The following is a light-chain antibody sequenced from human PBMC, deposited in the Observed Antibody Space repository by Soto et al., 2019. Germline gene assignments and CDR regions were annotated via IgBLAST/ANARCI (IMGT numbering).Light chain of an antibody. V-gene: IGLV2-14*01. J-gene: IGLJ1*01. CDR1: RSDVGAYNY. CDR3: SSFTSRFTFV. CDR2: EVT. Sequence: SVLTQAAAVSGSPGQSIAISCTGTRSDVGAYNYVSWYQQHPGKAPKLMISEVTNRPSGVSDRFSGSKSGNTASLTISGLQAEDEADYYCSSFTSRFTFVFGTGTKVTVL.